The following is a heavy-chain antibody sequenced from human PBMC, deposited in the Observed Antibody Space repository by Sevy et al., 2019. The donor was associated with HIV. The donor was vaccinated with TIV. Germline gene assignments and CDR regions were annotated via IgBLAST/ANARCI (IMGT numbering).Heavy chain of an antibody. J-gene: IGHJ4*02. CDR1: GGSISSSSYY. CDR3: ARWAAGAGAAYDYIWGRYYFDY. Sequence: SETLSLTCTVSGGSISSSSYYWGWIRQPPGKGLEWIGSIYYSGSTYYNPSLKSRVTISVDKSKNQFSLKLSSVTAADTAVYYCARWAAGAGAAYDYIWGRYYFDYWGQGTLVTVSS. D-gene: IGHD3-16*01. V-gene: IGHV4-39*01. CDR2: IYYSGST.